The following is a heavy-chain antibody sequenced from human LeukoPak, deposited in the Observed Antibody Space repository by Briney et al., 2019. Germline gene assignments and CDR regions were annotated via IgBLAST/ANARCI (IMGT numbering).Heavy chain of an antibody. D-gene: IGHD2-2*01. J-gene: IGHJ5*02. V-gene: IGHV1-69*05. CDR3: ARERDIVVVPAAYNWFDP. CDR1: GGTFSSYA. Sequence: SVKVSCKASGGTFSSYAISWVRQAPGQGLEWMGGIIPIFGTANYAQKFQGRVTITTDESTSTAYMELSSLRSEDTAVCYCARERDIVVVPAAYNWFDPWGQGTLVTVSS. CDR2: IIPIFGTA.